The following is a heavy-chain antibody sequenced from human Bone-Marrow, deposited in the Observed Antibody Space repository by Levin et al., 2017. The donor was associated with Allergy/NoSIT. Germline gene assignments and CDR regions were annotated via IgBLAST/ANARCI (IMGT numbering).Heavy chain of an antibody. CDR2: VSWNSGTI. CDR3: ARHKDYGGNGYYYYGMDV. V-gene: IGHV3-9*01. D-gene: IGHD4-23*01. CDR1: GFTFTDYA. J-gene: IGHJ6*02. Sequence: SLKISCAASGFTFTDYAIHWIRQAPGRGLEWVSGVSWNSGTIGYADSVKGRFTISRDNAQNSLYLQMNSLRTEDTALYFCARHKDYGGNGYYYYGMDVWGQGTTVTVSS.